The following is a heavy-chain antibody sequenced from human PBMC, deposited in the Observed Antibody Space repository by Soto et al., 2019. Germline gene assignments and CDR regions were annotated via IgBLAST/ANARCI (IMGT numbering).Heavy chain of an antibody. CDR3: ARHPYGSGSYTSYYYYGMDV. D-gene: IGHD3-10*01. CDR1: GYSFTSYW. V-gene: IGHV5-10-1*01. J-gene: IGHJ6*02. Sequence: GSLKISCKGSGYSFTSYWISWVRQMPGKGLEWMGRIDPSDSYTNYSPSFQGHVTISADKSISTAYLQWSSLKASDTAMYYCARHPYGSGSYTSYYYYGMDVWGQGTTVTVSS. CDR2: IDPSDSYT.